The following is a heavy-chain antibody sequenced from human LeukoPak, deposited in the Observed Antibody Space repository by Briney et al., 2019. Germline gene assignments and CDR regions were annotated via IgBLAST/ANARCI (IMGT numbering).Heavy chain of an antibody. D-gene: IGHD3-22*01. V-gene: IGHV3-30*18. CDR1: GFTFSRHG. CDR2: IAKDGTDI. J-gene: IGHJ4*02. CDR3: VKAGYYDSSGYYYYLDY. Sequence: GGSLRLSCAPSGFTFSRHGMHWVRQTPDKGLEWVAAIAKDGTDIHYVDSVKGRFTISRDNSRNTLYLQMFSLSTEDTAVYYCVKAGYYDSSGYYYYLDYWGQGTLVSVSS.